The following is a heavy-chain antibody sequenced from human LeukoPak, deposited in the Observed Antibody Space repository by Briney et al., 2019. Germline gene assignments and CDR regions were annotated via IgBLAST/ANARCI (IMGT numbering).Heavy chain of an antibody. Sequence: GGSLRLSCAASGFTFDDYGMSWIRQAPGKGLEWVSGISGNGDITYHAASVKGRFTISRDHSKNTLYLQMNSLRAEDTAIYYCAKDRDYSGWYRFDYWGQGTLVTVSS. CDR2: ISGNGDIT. CDR1: GFTFDDYG. J-gene: IGHJ4*02. V-gene: IGHV3-23*01. CDR3: AKDRDYSGWYRFDY. D-gene: IGHD6-19*01.